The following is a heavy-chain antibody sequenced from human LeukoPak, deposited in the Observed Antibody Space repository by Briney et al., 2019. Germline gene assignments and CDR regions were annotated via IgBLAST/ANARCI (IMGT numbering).Heavy chain of an antibody. CDR1: GGSISDYF. CDR2: IYSSGST. V-gene: IGHV4-4*07. CDR3: ARDTRFFQWSFDY. J-gene: IGHJ4*02. Sequence: SSETLSLTCTVSGGSISDYFWSWIWQPAGKGLEWIGRIYSSGSTNYYPSLKSRVTMSVDTSKRQFSLKLSSVTAADTAVYYCARDTRFFQWSFDYWGQGTLVIVSS. D-gene: IGHD3-3*01.